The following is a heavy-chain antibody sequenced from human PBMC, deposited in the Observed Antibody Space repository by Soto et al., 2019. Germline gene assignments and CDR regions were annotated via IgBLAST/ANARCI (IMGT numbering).Heavy chain of an antibody. V-gene: IGHV4-4*02. Sequence: SETLSLTCAVSGDSVSSSFWWTWVRQPPGKGLEWIGEIYHTETTNYAPSLKSRVTISLDKSMNQFSLSFNSVTPADTAVYYCARYDFGTFDNWGQGIRVTASS. D-gene: IGHD4-17*01. CDR1: GDSVSSSFW. CDR3: ARYDFGTFDN. CDR2: IYHTETT. J-gene: IGHJ4*02.